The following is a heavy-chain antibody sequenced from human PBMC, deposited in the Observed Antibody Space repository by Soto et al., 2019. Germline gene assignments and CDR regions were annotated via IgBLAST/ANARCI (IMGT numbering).Heavy chain of an antibody. V-gene: IGHV4-31*03. CDR1: GGSISSGGYY. CDR2: IYYSGST. J-gene: IGHJ5*02. CDR3: ARLYSSSSGWFDP. D-gene: IGHD6-6*01. Sequence: SETLSLTCTVSGGSISSGGYYWSWIRQHPGKGLEWIGYIYYSGSTYYNPSLKSRVTISVDTSKNQFSLKLSSVTAAYTAVYYCARLYSSSSGWFDPWGQGTLVTVSS.